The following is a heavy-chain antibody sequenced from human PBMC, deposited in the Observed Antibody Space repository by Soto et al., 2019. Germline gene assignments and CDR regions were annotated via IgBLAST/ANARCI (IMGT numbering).Heavy chain of an antibody. CDR2: INSDGSTT. CDR3: VRVPTGGYAFSLDDY. V-gene: IGHV3-74*01. J-gene: IGHJ4*02. D-gene: IGHD5-12*01. Sequence: EVQLVESGGGLVQPGGSLRLSCAASGFTFSSYWTHWVRQAPGKGLVWVSRINSDGSTTTYADSVKGRFTISRDNAKNTLYLQMNSLRAEDTAVYYCVRVPTGGYAFSLDDYWGQGTLVTVSS. CDR1: GFTFSSYW.